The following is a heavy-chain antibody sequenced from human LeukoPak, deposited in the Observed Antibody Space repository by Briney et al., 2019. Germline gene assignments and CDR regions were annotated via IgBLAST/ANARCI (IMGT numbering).Heavy chain of an antibody. V-gene: IGHV3-23*01. CDR2: ISGSGGST. J-gene: IGHJ6*03. Sequence: PGGSLRLSCAASGFTFSSYAMSWVRQAPGKGLEWVSAISGSGGSTYYADSVKGRFTISRDNSKNTLYLQMNSLRAEDTAVYYCAKDTRTYITMVRGVIGYYYYMDVWGKGTTVTVSS. CDR1: GFTFSSYA. CDR3: AKDTRTYITMVRGVIGYYYYMDV. D-gene: IGHD3-10*01.